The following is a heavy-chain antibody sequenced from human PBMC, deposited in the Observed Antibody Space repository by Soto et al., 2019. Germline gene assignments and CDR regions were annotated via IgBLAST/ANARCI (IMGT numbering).Heavy chain of an antibody. V-gene: IGHV3-33*01. J-gene: IGHJ6*03. CDR1: GFTFSSYG. Sequence: PGGSLRLSCAASGFTFSSYGMHWVRQAPGKGLEWVAVIWYDGRNKYYADSEKGRITISRDNSKNTLYLQMNSLRAEDTAVYYFARGDYWDYYYYYMDVWGKGTTVTVSS. D-gene: IGHD2-8*02. CDR2: IWYDGRNK. CDR3: ARGDYWDYYYYYMDV.